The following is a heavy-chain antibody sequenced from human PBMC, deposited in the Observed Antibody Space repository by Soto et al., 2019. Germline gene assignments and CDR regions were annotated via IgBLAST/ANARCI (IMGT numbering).Heavy chain of an antibody. CDR2: ISSSSSYI. D-gene: IGHD3-10*01. J-gene: IGHJ4*02. V-gene: IGHV3-21*01. CDR1: GFTFSSYS. Sequence: EVQLVESGGGLVKPGGSLRLSCAASGFTFSSYSMNWVRQAPGEGLEWVSSISSSSSYIYYADSVKGRFTISRDNAKNSLYLQMNSLRAEDTAVYYCARDSGGVYSYYYGSGSYDYWGQGTLVTVSS. CDR3: ARDSGGVYSYYYGSGSYDY.